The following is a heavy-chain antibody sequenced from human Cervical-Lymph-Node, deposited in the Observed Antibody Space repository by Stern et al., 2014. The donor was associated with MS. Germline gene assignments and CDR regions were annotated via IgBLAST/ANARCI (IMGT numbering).Heavy chain of an antibody. Sequence: QVQLQESGPGLVKPSQTLSLSCTVSGYSISSGSYHWNWIRQPAGKGLEWIGRIYATGTPNKTPSLKGRFTMSVNTSKTQFSLTLISVTAADTAVYYCARVSVGTFDIWGQGAMVTVSS. J-gene: IGHJ3*02. V-gene: IGHV4-61*02. CDR2: IYATGTP. D-gene: IGHD2-15*01. CDR1: GYSISSGSYH. CDR3: ARVSVGTFDI.